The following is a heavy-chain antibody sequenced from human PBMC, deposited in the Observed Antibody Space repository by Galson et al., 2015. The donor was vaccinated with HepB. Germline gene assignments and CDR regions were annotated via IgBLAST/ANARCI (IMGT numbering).Heavy chain of an antibody. J-gene: IGHJ4*02. CDR3: AKFTTASAGIGFDY. D-gene: IGHD6-13*01. CDR2: ISGSGGRT. Sequence: SLRLSCAASGFTFSNYAMSWVRQATGKGLEWVSGISGSGGRTNYADSVKGRFTISRDNSKSTLYLQMNSLRAEDTAVYYCAKFTTASAGIGFDYWGQGTQVTVSS. CDR1: GFTFSNYA. V-gene: IGHV3-23*01.